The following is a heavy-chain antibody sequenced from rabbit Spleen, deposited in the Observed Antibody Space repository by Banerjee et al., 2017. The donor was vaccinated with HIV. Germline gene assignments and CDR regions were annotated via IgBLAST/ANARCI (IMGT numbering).Heavy chain of an antibody. V-gene: IGHV1S45*01. D-gene: IGHD7-1*01. J-gene: IGHJ4*01. Sequence: QEQLEESGGGLVKPGGTLTLTCKASGIDFSSYYFMCWVRQAPGKGLEWIGCIDTITGKSVYASWAKGRFIMSRTSSTTVTLQMTSLTAADTATYFCARGAWSTDCMNLWGPGTLVPS. CDR3: ARGAWSTDCMNL. CDR2: IDTITGKS. CDR1: GIDFSSYYF.